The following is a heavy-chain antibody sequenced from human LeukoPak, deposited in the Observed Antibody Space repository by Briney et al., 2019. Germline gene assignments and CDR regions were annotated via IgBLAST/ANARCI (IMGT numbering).Heavy chain of an antibody. CDR2: IFYSGST. D-gene: IGHD2-2*01. CDR1: AGSSGSGGYS. CDR3: ARGADCSSTSCYPFDY. J-gene: IGHJ4*02. V-gene: IGHV4-30-4*08. Sequence: SETLSLTCTVSAGSSGSGGYSWSWIRQHPGKGLEWIGYIFYSGSTYYSPSLKSRVTISVDTSKNQFSLKLSSVTAADTAVYYCARGADCSSTSCYPFDYWGQGTLVTVSS.